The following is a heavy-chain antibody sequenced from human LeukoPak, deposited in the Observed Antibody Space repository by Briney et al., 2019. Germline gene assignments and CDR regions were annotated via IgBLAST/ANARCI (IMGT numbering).Heavy chain of an antibody. CDR2: IKSKGDGETT. V-gene: IGHV3-15*01. J-gene: IGHJ4*02. D-gene: IGHD3-10*01. Sequence: GSLRLSCAASGFTFTNAWMTWVRQAPGKGLEWVGRIKSKGDGETTDYAAPVKGRFSMLRDDSKATMYLQMYSLEAEDTAVYYCTTDLGLTMIRGVIVYWGQGALVTVSS. CDR1: GFTFTNAW. CDR3: TTDLGLTMIRGVIVY.